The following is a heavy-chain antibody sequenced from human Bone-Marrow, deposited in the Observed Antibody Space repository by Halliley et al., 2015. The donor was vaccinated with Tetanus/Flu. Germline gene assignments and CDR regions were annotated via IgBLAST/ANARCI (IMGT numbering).Heavy chain of an antibody. J-gene: IGHJ3*02. CDR2: IKQGRST. D-gene: IGHD3-3*01. CDR3: AKNSRPYDIEALDI. V-gene: IGHV4-34*01. Sequence: WIGEIKQGRSTNHTPPLKRRVPIPVDTPKTQFPLKVRSVTAADTAVYYCAKNSRPYDIEALDIWGQGTMVTVSS.